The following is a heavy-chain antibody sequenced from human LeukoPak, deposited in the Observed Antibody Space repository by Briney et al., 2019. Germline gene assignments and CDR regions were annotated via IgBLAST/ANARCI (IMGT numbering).Heavy chain of an antibody. D-gene: IGHD6-19*01. CDR1: GITFIGYD. CDR2: IGPAGDT. Sequence: GGSLRLSCAASGITFIGYDMHWVRQGTGKNLEWVSAIGPAGDTYYSDSVKGRFTISREDARNSLYLQMNSLTAEDTAVYYCARDAVPGRGGAFDYWGQGTLVIVSS. J-gene: IGHJ4*02. CDR3: ARDAVPGRGGAFDY. V-gene: IGHV3-13*01.